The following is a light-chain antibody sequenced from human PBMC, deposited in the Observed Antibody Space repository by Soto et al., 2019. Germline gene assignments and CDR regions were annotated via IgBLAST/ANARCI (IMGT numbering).Light chain of an antibody. CDR2: GAS. CDR1: QSISRY. CDR3: QQYGSPIT. Sequence: DVHMTQSPSSLSASVGDRVTITCRASQSISRYLHWYQQKPGRAPNLLIYGASNLQSGVPSRFSGSGSGADFTLTISRLEPEDFAVYYCQQYGSPITFGQGTRLEIK. J-gene: IGKJ5*01. V-gene: IGKV1-39*01.